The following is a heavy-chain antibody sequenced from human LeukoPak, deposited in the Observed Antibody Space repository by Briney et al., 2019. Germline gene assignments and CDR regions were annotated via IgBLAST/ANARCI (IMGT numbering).Heavy chain of an antibody. J-gene: IGHJ3*02. Sequence: PGGSLRLSCAASGFTFSSYAMSWVRQAPGKGLEWVSGMSGSGYNTYYADSVKGRFTISRDNSKNTLYLQMNSLRAEDTAVYYCASLSGQDAFDIWGQGTMVTVSS. D-gene: IGHD3-9*01. CDR1: GFTFSSYA. V-gene: IGHV3-23*01. CDR3: ASLSGQDAFDI. CDR2: MSGSGYNT.